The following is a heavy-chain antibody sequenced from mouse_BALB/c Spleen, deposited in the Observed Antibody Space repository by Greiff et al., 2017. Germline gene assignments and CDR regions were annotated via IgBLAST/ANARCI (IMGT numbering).Heavy chain of an antibody. V-gene: IGHV5-9-4*01. D-gene: IGHD2-10*02. Sequence: EVQVVESGGGLVKPGGSLKLSCAASGFTFSSYAMSWVRQSPEKRLEWVAEISSGGSYTYYPDTVTGRFTISRDNAKNTLYLEMSSLRSEDTAMYYCARDKYGHHGAMDYWGQGTSVTVSS. J-gene: IGHJ4*01. CDR3: ARDKYGHHGAMDY. CDR2: ISSGGSYT. CDR1: GFTFSSYA.